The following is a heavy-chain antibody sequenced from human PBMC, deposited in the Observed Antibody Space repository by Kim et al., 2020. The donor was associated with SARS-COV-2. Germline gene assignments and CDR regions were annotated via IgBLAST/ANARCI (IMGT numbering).Heavy chain of an antibody. Sequence: ASVKVSCKASGYTFTSYDINWVRQATGQGLEWMGWMNPNSGNTGYAQKFQGRVTMTRNTSISTAYMELSSLRYEDTAVYYCARAHQTYYDYVWGSYTSPNAFVISGQGTMFTVSS. J-gene: IGHJ3*02. D-gene: IGHD3-16*01. CDR2: MNPNSGNT. CDR1: GYTFTSYD. V-gene: IGHV1-8*01. CDR3: ARAHQTYYDYVWGSYTSPNAFVI.